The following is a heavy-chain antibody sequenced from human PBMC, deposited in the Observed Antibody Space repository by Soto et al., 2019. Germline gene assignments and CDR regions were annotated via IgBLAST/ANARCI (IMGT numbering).Heavy chain of an antibody. CDR1: GGSFSGYY. V-gene: IGHV4-34*01. CDR2: INHSGST. D-gene: IGHD3-9*01. CDR3: ARDILTRPNY. Sequence: PSETLSLTCAFYGGSFSGYYWSWIRQPPGKGLEWIGEINHSGSTNYNPSLKSRVTISVDTSKNQFSLKLSSVTAADTAVYYCARDILTRPNYWGQGTLVTVSS. J-gene: IGHJ4*02.